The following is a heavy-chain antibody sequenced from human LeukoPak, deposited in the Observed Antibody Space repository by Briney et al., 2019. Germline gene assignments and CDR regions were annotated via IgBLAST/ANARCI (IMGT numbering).Heavy chain of an antibody. CDR3: ARETPNCGGDCFDY. V-gene: IGHV3-48*03. D-gene: IGHD2-21*02. Sequence: GGSLRFSCAASGFTLSSHEINWVRQAPGKGLEWVSYISDVGRSDIYFADSVKGRFTLSRDNAKNSLYLQMNSLRAEDTAIYYCARETPNCGGDCFDYWGQGTLVTVSS. CDR2: ISDVGRSDI. CDR1: GFTLSSHE. J-gene: IGHJ4*02.